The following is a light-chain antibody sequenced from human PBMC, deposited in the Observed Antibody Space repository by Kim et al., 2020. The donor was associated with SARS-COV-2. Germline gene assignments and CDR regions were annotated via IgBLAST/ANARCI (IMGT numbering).Light chain of an antibody. V-gene: IGLV2-8*01. Sequence: GQSVTISCTGPSSDVCGYNYVSWYQQHPGKAPKLMIYEVNKRPSGVPDRFSGSKSGNTASLTVSGLQAEDEADYYCSSYAGSNNLVFGGGTQLTVL. CDR1: SSDVCGYNY. CDR2: EVN. J-gene: IGLJ2*01. CDR3: SSYAGSNNLV.